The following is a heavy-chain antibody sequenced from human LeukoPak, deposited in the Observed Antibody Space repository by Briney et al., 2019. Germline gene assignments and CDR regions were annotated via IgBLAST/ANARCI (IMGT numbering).Heavy chain of an antibody. CDR2: ISSSSSYI. D-gene: IGHD6-19*01. CDR1: GFTFSSYS. CDR3: AKLRSGWYYFDY. Sequence: PGGSLRLSCAASGFTFSSYSMNWVRQAPGKGLEWVSSISSSSSYIYYADSVKGRFTISRDNAKNSLYLQMNSLRAEDTAVYYCAKLRSGWYYFDYWGQGTLVTVSS. V-gene: IGHV3-21*04. J-gene: IGHJ4*02.